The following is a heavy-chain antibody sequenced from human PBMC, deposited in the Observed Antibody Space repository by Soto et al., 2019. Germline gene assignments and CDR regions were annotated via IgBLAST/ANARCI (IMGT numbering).Heavy chain of an antibody. D-gene: IGHD3-10*01. CDR3: ARGEVFGSGTYYYYGMDV. V-gene: IGHV4-30-2*01. CDR1: GGSISSGGYS. CDR2: INHSGST. J-gene: IGHJ6*02. Sequence: SETLSLTCAVSGGSISSGGYSWSWIRQPPGKGLEWIGYINHSGSTNYNPSLKSRVTISVDTSKNQFSLKLSSVTAADTAVYYCARGEVFGSGTYYYYGMDVWGQGTTVTVSS.